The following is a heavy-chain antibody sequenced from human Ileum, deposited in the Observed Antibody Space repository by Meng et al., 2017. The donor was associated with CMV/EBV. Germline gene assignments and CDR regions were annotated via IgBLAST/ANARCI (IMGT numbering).Heavy chain of an antibody. CDR3: TTLYRLDP. CDR1: GFTFSNAW. V-gene: IGHV3-15*01. CDR2: ILSKTDGGTQ. D-gene: IGHD2-15*01. J-gene: IGHJ5*02. Sequence: LSCAASGFTFSNAWINWVRQAPGKGLEWVGRILSKTDGGTQDYAAPVKGRFTISRDDSKNTLYLQMDSLKTEDTAIYYCTTLYRLDPWGQGTLVTVSS.